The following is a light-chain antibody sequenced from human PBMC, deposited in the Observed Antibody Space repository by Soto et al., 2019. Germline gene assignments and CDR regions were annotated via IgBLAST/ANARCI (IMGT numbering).Light chain of an antibody. J-gene: IGKJ3*01. CDR3: QQYGSSPRT. V-gene: IGKV3-20*01. Sequence: EVVLTQSPATLSLSPGEAATLSCRASESVASPNLAWYQQKPGQAPRLLFYSASRXATGVPDRFSGSGSGTDFTLTISRLEPEDFAVYYCQQYGSSPRTFGPGTKVDIK. CDR1: ESVASPN. CDR2: SAS.